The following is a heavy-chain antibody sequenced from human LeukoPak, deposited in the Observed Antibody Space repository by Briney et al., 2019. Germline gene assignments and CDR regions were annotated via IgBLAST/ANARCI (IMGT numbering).Heavy chain of an antibody. Sequence: GGSLRLSCTASGFTFSGAWMTWVRQAPGKGLVWVSRINSDGSSTSYADSVKGRFTISRDNAKNTLYLQMNSLRAEDTAVYYCAREPTYYYDSSGYNSFDYWGQGTLVTVSS. J-gene: IGHJ4*02. D-gene: IGHD3-22*01. V-gene: IGHV3-74*01. CDR3: AREPTYYYDSSGYNSFDY. CDR2: INSDGSST. CDR1: GFTFSGAW.